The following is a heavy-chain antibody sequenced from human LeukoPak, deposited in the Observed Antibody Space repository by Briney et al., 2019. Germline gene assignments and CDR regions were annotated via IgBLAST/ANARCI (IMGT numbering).Heavy chain of an antibody. Sequence: SGGSLRLSCAASGFTFSSYSMNWVRQAPGKGLEWVSVIYSGGSTYYADSVKGRFTISRDNSKNTLYLQMNSLRAEDTAVYYCVCEWEPRAYWGQGTLVTVSS. CDR1: GFTFSSYS. D-gene: IGHD1-26*01. J-gene: IGHJ4*02. V-gene: IGHV3-53*01. CDR3: VCEWEPRAY. CDR2: IYSGGST.